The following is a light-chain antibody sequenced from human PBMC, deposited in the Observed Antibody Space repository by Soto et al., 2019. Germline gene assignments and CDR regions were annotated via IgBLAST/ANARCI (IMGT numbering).Light chain of an antibody. CDR1: SSDVGGYNS. V-gene: IGLV2-14*01. CDR3: SSYTSSRTPYV. J-gene: IGLJ1*01. Sequence: QSVLTQPASVSGSPGQSITISCTGTSSDVGGYNSVSWYQQHPGKAPKLMIYEVSNRPSGVSNRFSGSKSGNTASLTISGLQAEDEADYYCSSYTSSRTPYVFGTGTKVTVL. CDR2: EVS.